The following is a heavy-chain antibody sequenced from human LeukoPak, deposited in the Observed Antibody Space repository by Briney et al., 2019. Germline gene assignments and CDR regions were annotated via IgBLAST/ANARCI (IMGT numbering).Heavy chain of an antibody. J-gene: IGHJ4*02. Sequence: ASVKVSCEASGYTYTSYGISWVRPAPGQGLEWMGWITAYNDNTNYAQKLQGRVTMTTDTSTSTAYMELRSLRSDDTAVYYCARALLWFGEPSHIDYWGQGTLVTASS. V-gene: IGHV1-18*01. CDR2: ITAYNDNT. CDR1: GYTYTSYG. CDR3: ARALLWFGEPSHIDY. D-gene: IGHD3-10*01.